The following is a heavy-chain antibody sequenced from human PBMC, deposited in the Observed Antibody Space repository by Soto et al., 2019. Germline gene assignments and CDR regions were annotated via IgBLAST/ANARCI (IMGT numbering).Heavy chain of an antibody. J-gene: IGHJ4*02. Sequence: EVQLLESGGGLVQPGGSLRLSCAASGFTFSSYAMTWVRQAPVNGLEWVSTISNSGGNTYYADSVKGRFTISRDNSKNTLYLQMNSLRVEDTAVYYGAIPREVAGRGRVDYWGQGTLVTVSS. D-gene: IGHD6-19*01. V-gene: IGHV3-23*01. CDR2: ISNSGGNT. CDR3: AIPREVAGRGRVDY. CDR1: GFTFSSYA.